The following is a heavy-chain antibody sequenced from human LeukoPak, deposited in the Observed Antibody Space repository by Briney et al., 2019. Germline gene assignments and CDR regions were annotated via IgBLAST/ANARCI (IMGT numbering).Heavy chain of an antibody. V-gene: IGHV4-59*01. CDR2: IYYSGST. CDR3: ARVRYSYGYGVSGWYFDY. J-gene: IGHJ4*02. D-gene: IGHD5-18*01. CDR1: GGSISSYY. Sequence: PSETLSLTCTVSGGSISSYYWSWIRQPPGKGLEWIGYIYYSGSTKYNPSLKSRVSISVDTSKNQFSLKLSSVTAADTAVYYCARVRYSYGYGVSGWYFDYWGQGTLVTVPS.